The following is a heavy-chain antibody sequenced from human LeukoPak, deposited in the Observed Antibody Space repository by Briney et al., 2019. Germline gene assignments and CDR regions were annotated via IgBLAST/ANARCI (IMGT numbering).Heavy chain of an antibody. CDR3: ARGGKATVVTM. V-gene: IGHV4-4*07. J-gene: IGHJ4*02. CDR1: GGSINSYY. D-gene: IGHD4-23*01. Sequence: SETLTLTCTVCGGSINSYYWSWVRQPAGKGLEWIGRIYSSGSTNYNPSLKSRVSMSVDTSKNHFSLKLTSVTAADTAVYYCARGGKATVVTMWGQGILVTVSS. CDR2: IYSSGST.